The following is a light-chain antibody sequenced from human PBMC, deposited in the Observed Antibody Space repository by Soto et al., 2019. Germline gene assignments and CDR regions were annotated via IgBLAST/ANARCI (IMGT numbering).Light chain of an antibody. CDR3: SSYTSTNTGV. CDR1: SSDVGDYNY. V-gene: IGLV2-14*01. CDR2: AVT. Sequence: QSALTQPASVSGSPGQSITVSCTGASSDVGDYNYVSWYQQHPVKAPKLMIYAVTNRPSGVSNRFSGSKSGNTASLTISGLQAEDEADYYCSSYTSTNTGVFGSGTKLTVL. J-gene: IGLJ1*01.